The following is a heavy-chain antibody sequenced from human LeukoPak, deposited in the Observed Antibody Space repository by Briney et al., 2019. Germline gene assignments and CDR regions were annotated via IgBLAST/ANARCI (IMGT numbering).Heavy chain of an antibody. Sequence: GGSLRLSCAASGFTFSSYSMNWVRQAPEKGLQWVSSISSSSSYIYYADSVKGRFTISRDNAKNSLYLQMNGLRAEDTAVYYCARDRDYDILTGAYYFDYWGQGTLVTVSS. CDR3: ARDRDYDILTGAYYFDY. V-gene: IGHV3-21*01. CDR1: GFTFSSYS. J-gene: IGHJ4*02. D-gene: IGHD3-9*01. CDR2: ISSSSSYI.